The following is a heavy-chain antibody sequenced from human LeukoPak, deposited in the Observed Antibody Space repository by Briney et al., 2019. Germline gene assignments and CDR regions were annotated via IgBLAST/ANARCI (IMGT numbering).Heavy chain of an antibody. CDR3: ARGGLWDYYYYGMDV. J-gene: IGHJ6*02. CDR1: GYTFTSYD. V-gene: IGHV1-8*01. Sequence: ALVKVSCKASGYTFTSYDINWVRQATGQGLEWMGWMNPNSGNTGYAQKFQGRVTMTRNTSISTAYMELSSLRSEDTAVYYCARGGLWDYYYYGMDVWGQGTTVTVSS. D-gene: IGHD3/OR15-3a*01. CDR2: MNPNSGNT.